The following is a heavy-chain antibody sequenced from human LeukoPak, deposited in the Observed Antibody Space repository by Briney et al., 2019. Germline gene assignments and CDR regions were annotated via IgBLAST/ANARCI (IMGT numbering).Heavy chain of an antibody. V-gene: IGHV1-2*02. D-gene: IGHD3-22*01. Sequence: GASAKVSCKASGYTFTGYYMHWVRQAPGQGLEWMGWINPNSGGTNYAQKFQGRVTMTRDTSISTAYMELSRLRSDDTAVYYCARALLLYYYDSSADAFDIWGQGTMVTVSS. J-gene: IGHJ3*02. CDR1: GYTFTGYY. CDR2: INPNSGGT. CDR3: ARALLLYYYDSSADAFDI.